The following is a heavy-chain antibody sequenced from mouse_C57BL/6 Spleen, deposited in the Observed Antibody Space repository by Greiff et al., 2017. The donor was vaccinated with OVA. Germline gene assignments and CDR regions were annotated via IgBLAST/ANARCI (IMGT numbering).Heavy chain of an antibody. CDR3: ARGSSGSWFAY. CDR2: FHPYNDDT. V-gene: IGHV1-47*01. D-gene: IGHD3-1*01. J-gene: IGHJ3*01. CDR1: GYTFTTYP. Sequence: VKLMESGAELVKPGASVKMSCKASGYTFTTYPIEWMKQNHGKSLEWIGNFHPYNDDTMSNEKFKGKATLTVAKSSSTVYLELSRLTSDDSAVYYCARGSSGSWFAYWGQGTLVTVSA.